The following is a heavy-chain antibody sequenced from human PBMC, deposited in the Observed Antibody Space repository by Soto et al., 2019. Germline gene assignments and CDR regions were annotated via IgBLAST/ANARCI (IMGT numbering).Heavy chain of an antibody. V-gene: IGHV4-39*01. J-gene: IGHJ6*03. CDR3: ARRVVVAATLFYYYYMDV. Sequence: PSETLSLTCTVSGGSINSSSYYWGWIRQPPGKGLEWIGSIYYSGSTYYNPSLKSRVTISVDTSKNQFSLKLSSVTAADTAVYYCARRVVVAATLFYYYYMDVWGKGTTVTVSS. D-gene: IGHD2-15*01. CDR2: IYYSGST. CDR1: GGSINSSSYY.